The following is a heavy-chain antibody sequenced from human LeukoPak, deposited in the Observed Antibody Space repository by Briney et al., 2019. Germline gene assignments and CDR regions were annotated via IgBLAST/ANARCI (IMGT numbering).Heavy chain of an antibody. V-gene: IGHV1-2*04. J-gene: IGHJ2*01. D-gene: IGHD2-15*01. CDR1: GYTFTGYY. Sequence: ASVKVSCKASGYTFTGYYMHWVRQAPGQGLEWMGWINPNSGGTNYAQKFQGWVTMTRDTSISTAYMELSRLRSDDTAVYYCARDRGYCSGGSCYLYWYFDLWGRGTLVTVSS. CDR3: ARDRGYCSGGSCYLYWYFDL. CDR2: INPNSGGT.